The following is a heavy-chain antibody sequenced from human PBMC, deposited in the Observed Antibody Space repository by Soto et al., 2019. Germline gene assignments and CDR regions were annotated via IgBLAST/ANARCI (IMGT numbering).Heavy chain of an antibody. CDR3: AKPSTLYDSRAQFDY. D-gene: IGHD3-22*01. Sequence: GASVKVSCKTFGYTFTTYGISWVRQAPGQGLEWMGWISVYNGKTKYAQKFQGRVTMTTDTSTSTAHMELRSLRSDDTAVYYCAKPSTLYDSRAQFDYWGQGTLVTVSS. V-gene: IGHV1-18*04. J-gene: IGHJ4*02. CDR2: ISVYNGKT. CDR1: GYTFTTYG.